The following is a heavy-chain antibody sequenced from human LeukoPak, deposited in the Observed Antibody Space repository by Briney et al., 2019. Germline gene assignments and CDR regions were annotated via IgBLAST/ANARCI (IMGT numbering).Heavy chain of an antibody. CDR1: GFTFSSYAMH. CDR3: ARVNYGSSGSPPFYFDY. Sequence: LRLSCAASGFTFSSYAMHWVRQHPGKGLEWIGYIYYSGSTYYNPPLKSRVTISVDTSKNQFSLKLSSVTAADTAVYYCARVNYGSSGSPPFYFDYWGQGTLVTVSS. J-gene: IGHJ4*02. D-gene: IGHD3-22*01. V-gene: IGHV4-31*02. CDR2: IYYSGST.